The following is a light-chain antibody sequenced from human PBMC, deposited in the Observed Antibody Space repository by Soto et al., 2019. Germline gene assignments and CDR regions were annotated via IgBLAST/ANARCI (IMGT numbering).Light chain of an antibody. CDR2: DAS. CDR1: QSVSSIY. CDR3: QQYDNSQWT. Sequence: EIVLTQSPGTLSLSPGERATLSCRASQSVSSIYLGWYQQKPGQAPRLLIYDASSRATGVPDRFSGSGSGTDFTLTISRLEPEDFAVYYCQQYDNSQWTFGQGTKVE. J-gene: IGKJ1*01. V-gene: IGKV3-20*01.